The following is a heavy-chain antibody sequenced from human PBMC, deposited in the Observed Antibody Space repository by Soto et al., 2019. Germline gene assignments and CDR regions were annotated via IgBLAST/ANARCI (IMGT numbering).Heavy chain of an antibody. CDR1: GFTFSSYS. V-gene: IGHV3-21*01. Sequence: EVQLVESGGVLVKPGGSLRLSCAASGFTFSSYSMNWVRQAPGKGLEWVSSISSSSSYIYYADSVKGRFTISRDNAKNSLYLLMNSLRAEDTAVYYCARDTYFYGSGSYGPWGQGTLVTVSS. CDR2: ISSSSSYI. J-gene: IGHJ5*02. CDR3: ARDTYFYGSGSYGP. D-gene: IGHD3-10*01.